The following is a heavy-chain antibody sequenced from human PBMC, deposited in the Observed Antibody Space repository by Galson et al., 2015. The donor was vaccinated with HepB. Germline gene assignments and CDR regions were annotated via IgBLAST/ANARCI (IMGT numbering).Heavy chain of an antibody. D-gene: IGHD4-17*01. CDR3: AKGVHDYGDWGDAFDI. Sequence: SLRLSCAASGFTFSSYAMSWVRQAPGKGLEWVSAISGSGGSTYYADSVKGRFTISRDNSKNTLYLQMNSLRAEDTAVYYCAKGVHDYGDWGDAFDIWGQGTMVTVSS. CDR2: ISGSGGST. CDR1: GFTFSSYA. V-gene: IGHV3-23*01. J-gene: IGHJ3*02.